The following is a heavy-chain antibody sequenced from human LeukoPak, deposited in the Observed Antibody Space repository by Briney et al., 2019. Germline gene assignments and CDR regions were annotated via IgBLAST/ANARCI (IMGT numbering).Heavy chain of an antibody. CDR1: GFTSSSYW. CDR3: SRTTYYPDF. D-gene: IGHD3-16*01. Sequence: GGSLRLSCVASGFTSSSYWMHWVRQAPGKGLEWVSRITGDGSSTIHADSVKGRFTISRDNAKNTLYLQMRSLRAEDTAVYYCSRTTYYPDFWGQGTLVTVSS. V-gene: IGHV3-74*01. J-gene: IGHJ4*02. CDR2: ITGDGSST.